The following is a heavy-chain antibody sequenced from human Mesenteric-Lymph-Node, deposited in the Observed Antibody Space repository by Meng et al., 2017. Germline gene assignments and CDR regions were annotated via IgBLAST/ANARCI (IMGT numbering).Heavy chain of an antibody. V-gene: IGHV3-23*01. CDR1: GFTFSSYA. Sequence: GESLKISCAASGFTFSSYAMSWVRQAPGKGLEWVSAISGSGGSTYYADSVKGRFTISRDNSKNTLYLQMNSLRAEDTAVYYCAKGVPYSGSYYYGMDVWGQGTTVTVSS. CDR2: ISGSGGST. J-gene: IGHJ6*02. CDR3: AKGVPYSGSYYYGMDV. D-gene: IGHD1-26*01.